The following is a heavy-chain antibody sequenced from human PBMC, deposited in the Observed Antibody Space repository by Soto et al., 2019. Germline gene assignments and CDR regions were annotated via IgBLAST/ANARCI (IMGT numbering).Heavy chain of an antibody. CDR1: GYTFTGYY. D-gene: IGHD6-6*01. CDR2: INPNSGGT. V-gene: IGHV1-2*02. Sequence: ASVKVSCKASGYTFTGYYMHWVRQAPGQGLEWMGWINPNSGGTNYAQKFQGRVTMTRDTSISTAYMELSRLRSDDTAVYYCARGSSSADYYYGMDVWGQGTTVTVSS. J-gene: IGHJ6*02. CDR3: ARGSSSADYYYGMDV.